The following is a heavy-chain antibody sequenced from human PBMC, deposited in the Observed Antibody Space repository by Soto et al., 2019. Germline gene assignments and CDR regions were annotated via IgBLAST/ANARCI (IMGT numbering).Heavy chain of an antibody. CDR2: IIPIFGTV. CDR3: ARGNKEWEQLETYYYYGMDV. CDR1: GGTFSRNA. J-gene: IGHJ6*02. V-gene: IGHV1-69*01. D-gene: IGHD1-26*01. Sequence: QVQLVQSGAEVKKPGSSVKVSCKASGGTFSRNAISWGRQAPGQGLEWMGGIIPIFGTVKYAQKFQGRITITADESTSTVYMELSSLRSEDTALYWCARGNKEWEQLETYYYYGMDVWGQGTTVTVSS.